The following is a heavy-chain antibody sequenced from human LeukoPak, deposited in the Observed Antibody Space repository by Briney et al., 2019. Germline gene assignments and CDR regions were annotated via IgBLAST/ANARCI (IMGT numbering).Heavy chain of an antibody. J-gene: IGHJ4*02. D-gene: IGHD4/OR15-4a*01. V-gene: IGHV3-23*01. CDR1: GFTFSDYI. CDR2: ISGDGDHT. CDR3: AKPATISPRDY. Sequence: GGSLRLSCVASGFTFSDYIMCWVRQAPGKGLEWVSGISGDGDHTYYADSVKGRFTISRDNSKNTLSLQMSGLRAEDTAIYYCAKPATISPRDYWGQGTLVSVSS.